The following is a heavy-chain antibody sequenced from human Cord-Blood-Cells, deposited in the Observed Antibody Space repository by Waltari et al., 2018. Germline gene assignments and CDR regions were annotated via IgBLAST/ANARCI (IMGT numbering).Heavy chain of an antibody. CDR1: GGSFSGYY. CDR2: INHRGST. V-gene: IGHV4-34*01. D-gene: IGHD5-18*01. Sequence: QVQLQQWGAGLLKPSETLSLTCAVYGGSFSGYYWSWIRQPPGKGLEWLGEINHRGSTTSNPSLKIRVTISVDTSKTQFSLKLGSVTAADTAVYYCASGPAAMASGYYYYGMDVWGQGTTVTVSS. CDR3: ASGPAAMASGYYYYGMDV. J-gene: IGHJ6*02.